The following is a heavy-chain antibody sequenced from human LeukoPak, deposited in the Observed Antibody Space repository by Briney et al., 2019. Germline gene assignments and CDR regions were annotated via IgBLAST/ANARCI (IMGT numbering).Heavy chain of an antibody. V-gene: IGHV4-59*01. CDR1: GGSISSYY. Sequence: SETLSLTCTVSGGSISSYYWSWIRQPPGKGLEWIGYIYYNGSTNYNPSLKSRVTISVDTSKNQFSLKLSSVTAADTAVYYCARGDFWSGYYRDYWGQGTLVTDPS. CDR2: IYYNGST. J-gene: IGHJ4*02. CDR3: ARGDFWSGYYRDY. D-gene: IGHD3-3*01.